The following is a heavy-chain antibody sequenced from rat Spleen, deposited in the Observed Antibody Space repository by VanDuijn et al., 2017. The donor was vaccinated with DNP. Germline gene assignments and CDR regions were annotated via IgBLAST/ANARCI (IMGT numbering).Heavy chain of an antibody. Sequence: EVQLQESGPGLVKPSQSLSLTCSVTGYSITSNYWGWIRKFPENKLEWMGHINGAGSTNYNPSLKSRIPITRDTSKNHFFLQVNSVTTEDTATYYCARSGYNTDYYHLGAYWGQGTLVTVSS. CDR2: INGAGST. D-gene: IGHD1-6*01. V-gene: IGHV3-3*01. CDR1: GYSITSNY. CDR3: ARSGYNTDYYHLGAY. J-gene: IGHJ3*01.